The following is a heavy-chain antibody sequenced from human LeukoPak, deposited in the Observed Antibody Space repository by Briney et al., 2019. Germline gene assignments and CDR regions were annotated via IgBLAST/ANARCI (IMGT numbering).Heavy chain of an antibody. Sequence: SETLSLTCTVSGGSISSYYWSWIRQPPGKGLEWIGYIYYSGSTNYNPSLKSRVTISVDTSKNQFSLKLSSVTAADTAVYYCARGIVVVPAATRWDAFDIWGQGTMVTVSS. CDR1: GGSISSYY. J-gene: IGHJ3*02. CDR3: ARGIVVVPAATRWDAFDI. CDR2: IYYSGST. D-gene: IGHD2-2*01. V-gene: IGHV4-59*01.